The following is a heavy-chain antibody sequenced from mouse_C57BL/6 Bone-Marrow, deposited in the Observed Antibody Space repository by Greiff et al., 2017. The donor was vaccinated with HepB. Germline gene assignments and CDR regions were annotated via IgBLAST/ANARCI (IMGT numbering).Heavy chain of an antibody. CDR1: GFTFSDYY. Sequence: DVHLVESEGGLVQPGSSMKLSCTASGFTFSDYYMAWVRQVPEKGLEWVANINYDGSSTYYLDSLKSRFIISRDNAKNILYLQMSSLKSEDTATYYCARGDFYFYWYFDVWGTGTTVTVSS. D-gene: IGHD1-1*01. CDR2: INYDGSST. V-gene: IGHV5-16*01. CDR3: ARGDFYFYWYFDV. J-gene: IGHJ1*03.